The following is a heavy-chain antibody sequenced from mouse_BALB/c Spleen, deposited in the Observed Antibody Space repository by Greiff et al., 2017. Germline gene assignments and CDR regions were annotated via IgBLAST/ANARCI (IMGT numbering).Heavy chain of an antibody. V-gene: IGHV5-6-5*01. CDR2: ISSGGST. J-gene: IGHJ4*01. CDR1: GFTFSSYA. Sequence: EVQVVESGGGLVKPGGSLKLSCAASGFTFSSYAMSWVRQTPEKRLEWVASISSGGSTYYPDSVKGRFTISRDNARNILYLQMSSLRSEDTAMYYCARLLLRLLHSYAMDYWGQGTSVTVSS. CDR3: ARLLLRLLHSYAMDY. D-gene: IGHD1-2*01.